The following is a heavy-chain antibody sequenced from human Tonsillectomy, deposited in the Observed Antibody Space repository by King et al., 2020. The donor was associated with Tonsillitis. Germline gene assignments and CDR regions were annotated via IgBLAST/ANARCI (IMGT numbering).Heavy chain of an antibody. CDR1: GFIFSSDD. Sequence: VQLVESGGGVVQPGRSLRLSYAASGFIFSSDDMHWVRQAPGKGLEWVAVIWYDGSNKYYADSVKGRFTISRDNSKNTLYLQMNSLRAEDTAVYYCARAPRRLYYYMDVWGKGTTVTVSS. CDR2: IWYDGSNK. J-gene: IGHJ6*03. CDR3: ARAPRRLYYYMDV. V-gene: IGHV3-33*01. D-gene: IGHD6-25*01.